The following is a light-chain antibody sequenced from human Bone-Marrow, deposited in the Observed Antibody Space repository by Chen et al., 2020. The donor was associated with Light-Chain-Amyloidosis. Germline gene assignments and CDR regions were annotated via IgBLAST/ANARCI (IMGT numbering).Light chain of an antibody. CDR2: DDS. V-gene: IGLV3-21*02. Sequence: SYVLTQPSSVSVAPRQTATIACGGNNIGSTSVHWYQQTPGQAPLLGGYDDSDPPSGIPERWSGSNAGNTATLTIRRVEAGDEADYYCQVWDGSSDRPVFGGGTKLTVL. CDR1: NIGSTS. CDR3: QVWDGSSDRPV. J-gene: IGLJ3*02.